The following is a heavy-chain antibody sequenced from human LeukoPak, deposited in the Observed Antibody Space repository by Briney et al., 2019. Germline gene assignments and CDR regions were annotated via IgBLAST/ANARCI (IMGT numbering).Heavy chain of an antibody. CDR1: GGSISSSSYY. CDR3: ARRYYYGSGSYYTPWSYYYYMDV. J-gene: IGHJ6*03. V-gene: IGHV4-39*01. CDR2: IYYSGST. Sequence: SETPSLTCTVSGGSISSSSYYWGWLRQPPGKGLEWIGSIYYSGSTYYNPSLQSPVTISIDTSKNQFSLKLSSVTAADTAVCYCARRYYYGSGSYYTPWSYYYYMDVWGKGTTVTISS. D-gene: IGHD3-10*01.